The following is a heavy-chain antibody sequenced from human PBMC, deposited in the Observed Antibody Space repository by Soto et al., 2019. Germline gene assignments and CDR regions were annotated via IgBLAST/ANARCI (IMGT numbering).Heavy chain of an antibody. Sequence: QVQLQESGPGLVKPSETLSLTCTVSGGSISSYYWSWIRQPPGKGLERIGYIYYSGSTNYNPSLKSRVTISVDTSKNQFSLKLSSVTAADTAVYYCARGGPSGLVDYWGQGTLVTVSS. V-gene: IGHV4-59*01. D-gene: IGHD3-9*01. CDR2: IYYSGST. J-gene: IGHJ4*02. CDR3: ARGGPSGLVDY. CDR1: GGSISSYY.